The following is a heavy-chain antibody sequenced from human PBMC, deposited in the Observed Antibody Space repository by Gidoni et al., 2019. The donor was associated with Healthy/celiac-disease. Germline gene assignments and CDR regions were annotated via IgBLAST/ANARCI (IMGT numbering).Heavy chain of an antibody. J-gene: IGHJ6*02. D-gene: IGHD6-19*01. CDR3: AREPGDQGSGLSHYYYGMDV. CDR1: GFTVSSTH. CDR2: IDSGGST. Sequence: EVQLLESGGGLVQPGGSLRLSCDASGFTVSSTHISCVRQAPGKGLEWVSVIDSGGSTYYADSGKCRITISRDNSKNTLYLQMNSLRAEDTAVYYCAREPGDQGSGLSHYYYGMDVWGQGTTVTVSS. V-gene: IGHV3-66*01.